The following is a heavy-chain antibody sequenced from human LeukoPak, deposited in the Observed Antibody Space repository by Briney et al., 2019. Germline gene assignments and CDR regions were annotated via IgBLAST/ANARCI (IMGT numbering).Heavy chain of an antibody. CDR3: AREKRAGSFDY. Sequence: PSETLSLTCTVSGGSISSSSYYWGWIRQPPGKGLEWIGSIYYSGSTYYNPSLKSRVTISVDTSKNQFSLKLSSVTAADTAVYYCAREKRAGSFDYWGQGTLVTVSS. D-gene: IGHD1-14*01. CDR1: GGSISSSSYY. J-gene: IGHJ4*02. V-gene: IGHV4-39*07. CDR2: IYYSGST.